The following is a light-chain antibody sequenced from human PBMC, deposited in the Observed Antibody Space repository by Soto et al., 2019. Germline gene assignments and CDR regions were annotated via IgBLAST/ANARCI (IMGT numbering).Light chain of an antibody. V-gene: IGLV2-8*01. CDR3: SSFASSNTWV. Sequence: QSALTQPPSASGSPGQSVTISCTGTGSDVGAYNYVSWYQQHAGKAPKLVIYEVTKRPSGVPDRFSGSKSANTASLTVSGLQAEDEADYYCSSFASSNTWVFGGGTKLTVL. J-gene: IGLJ3*02. CDR1: GSDVGAYNY. CDR2: EVT.